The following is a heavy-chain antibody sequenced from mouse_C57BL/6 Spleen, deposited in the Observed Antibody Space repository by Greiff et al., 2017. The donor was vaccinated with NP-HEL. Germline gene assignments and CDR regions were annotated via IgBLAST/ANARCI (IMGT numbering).Heavy chain of an antibody. J-gene: IGHJ4*01. V-gene: IGHV5-12*01. D-gene: IGHD2-4*01. CDR1: GFTFSDYY. CDR3: ARHPYDYDGRDAMDY. Sequence: EVQRVESGGGLVQPGGSLKLSCAASGFTFSDYYMYWVRQTPEKRLEWVAYISNGGGSTYYPDTVKGRFTISRDNAKNTLYLQMSRLKSEDTAMYYCARHPYDYDGRDAMDYWGQGTSVTVSS. CDR2: ISNGGGST.